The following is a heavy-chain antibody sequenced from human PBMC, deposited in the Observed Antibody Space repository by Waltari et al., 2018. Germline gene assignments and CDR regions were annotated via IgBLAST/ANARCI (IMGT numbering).Heavy chain of an antibody. CDR3: ARVTVKVAGVYGMDV. J-gene: IGHJ6*02. V-gene: IGHV1-2*02. D-gene: IGHD6-19*01. CDR1: GYTFTGYY. CDR2: INPNSGGT. Sequence: QVQLVQSGAEVKKPGASVKVSCKASGYTFTGYYMHWVRQAPGQGLEWMGWINPNSGGTNYAQKFQGRVTMTRDTSISTAYMELSRLRFDDTAVYYCARVTVKVAGVYGMDVWGQGTTVTVSS.